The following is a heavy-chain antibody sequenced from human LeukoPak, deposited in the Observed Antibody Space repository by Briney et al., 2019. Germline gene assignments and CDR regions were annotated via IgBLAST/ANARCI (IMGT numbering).Heavy chain of an antibody. CDR1: GGSFSGYY. J-gene: IGHJ4*02. Sequence: SETLSLTCAVYGGSFSGYYWSWIRQPPGKGLEWIGEINHSGSTNYNPSLKSRGTISVDTSKNQFSLKLSSVTAADTGVYYCARGRRREVAPTYYFDYWGQGTLVTVSS. D-gene: IGHD3-10*01. V-gene: IGHV4-34*01. CDR3: ARGRRREVAPTYYFDY. CDR2: INHSGST.